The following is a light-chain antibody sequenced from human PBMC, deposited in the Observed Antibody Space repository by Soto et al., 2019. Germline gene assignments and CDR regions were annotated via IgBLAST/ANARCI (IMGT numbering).Light chain of an antibody. CDR3: NSYTSSSTQV. Sequence: QSALTQPASVSGSLGQSITISCTGTSSDVGGYKYVSWYQQHPGKAPKLMIYEVSNRPSGVSNRFSGSKSGNTASLTISGLQAEDEADYYCNSYTSSSTQVFGTGTKLTVL. V-gene: IGLV2-14*01. CDR1: SSDVGGYKY. J-gene: IGLJ1*01. CDR2: EVS.